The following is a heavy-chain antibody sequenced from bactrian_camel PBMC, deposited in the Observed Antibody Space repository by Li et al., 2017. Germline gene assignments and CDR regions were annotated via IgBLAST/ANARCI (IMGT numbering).Heavy chain of an antibody. J-gene: IGHJ4*01. CDR2: IDTDGST. Sequence: HVQLVESGGGLVQPGGSLRLSCAASGYTYGNTCIGWFRQAPGKEREGVAIIDTDGSTFYADSVTGRFTISRDNAANMVYLQMNSLKSEDTALYYCTMSRGSWFGTYHSWGQG. V-gene: IGHV3S53*01. D-gene: IGHD2*01. CDR3: TMSRGSWFGTYHS. CDR1: GYTYGNTC.